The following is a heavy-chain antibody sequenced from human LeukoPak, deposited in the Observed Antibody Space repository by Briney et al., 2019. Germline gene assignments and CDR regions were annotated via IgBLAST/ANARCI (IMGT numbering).Heavy chain of an antibody. V-gene: IGHV3-7*01. J-gene: IGHJ4*02. CDR1: GFTFSSYW. D-gene: IGHD6-19*01. Sequence: PGGSLRLSCAASGFTFSSYWMSWVRQAPGKGLEWVANIRQDGSEKYYVDSAKGRFTISRDNAKNSLYLQMNSLRAEDTAVYYCARLSSGWRLSSFDYWGQGTLVTVSS. CDR3: ARLSSGWRLSSFDY. CDR2: IRQDGSEK.